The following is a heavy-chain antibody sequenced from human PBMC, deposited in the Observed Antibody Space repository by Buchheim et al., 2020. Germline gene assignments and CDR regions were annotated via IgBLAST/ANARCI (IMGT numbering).Heavy chain of an antibody. Sequence: QVQLVQSGAEVKKPGASVKVSCKASGYTFTSYDINWVRQATGQGLEWMGWMNHNSGNTGYAQKFQGKVTMTRNTSISPASMELSSLRSEDTAVYYCARRAKVRVAAAGNWFDPWGQGTL. J-gene: IGHJ5*02. D-gene: IGHD6-13*01. CDR2: MNHNSGNT. V-gene: IGHV1-8*01. CDR1: GYTFTSYD. CDR3: ARRAKVRVAAAGNWFDP.